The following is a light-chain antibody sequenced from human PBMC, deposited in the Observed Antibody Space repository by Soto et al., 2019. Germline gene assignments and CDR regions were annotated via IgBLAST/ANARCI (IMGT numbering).Light chain of an antibody. V-gene: IGKV3-15*01. CDR3: QQYNNWPGT. CDR1: QSVSSN. J-gene: IGKJ3*01. CDR2: GAS. Sequence: EIVMTQSPATLSVSPGERATLSCRASQSVSSNLAWYQQKPGQVPRLLIYGASTRATGIPARFSGSGSGTEFTLTISSLQSEDFAVYYCQQYNNWPGTFGPGTKVDIK.